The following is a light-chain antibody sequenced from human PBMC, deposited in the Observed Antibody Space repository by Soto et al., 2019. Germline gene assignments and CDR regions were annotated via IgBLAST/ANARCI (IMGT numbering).Light chain of an antibody. CDR1: QTISNHY. Sequence: EIVFTQSQPTLSFSPSYSANPFCTPCQTISNHYLAWYQQQPGLAPRLLVYDASNRATGIPARFSGSGSGTDFTLTISSLEPEDFAVYYCQQRSNWPPITFGQGTRLEI. V-gene: IGKV3-11*01. J-gene: IGKJ5*01. CDR3: QQRSNWPPIT. CDR2: DAS.